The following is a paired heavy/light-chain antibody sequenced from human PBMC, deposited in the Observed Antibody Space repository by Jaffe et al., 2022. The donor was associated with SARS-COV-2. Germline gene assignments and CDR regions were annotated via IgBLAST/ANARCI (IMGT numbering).Light chain of an antibody. CDR3: ASWDDNLSAK. CDR2: RTN. CDR1: NSNIGNNF. V-gene: IGLV1-47*01. Sequence: QSVLTQPPSASGTPGQRVTISCSGSNSNIGNNFVFWYQQLPGTAPKLLISRTNQRPSGVPDRFSASRSGTSASLAISGLRSEDEADYYCASWDDNLSAKFGGGTKLTVL. J-gene: IGLJ3*02.
Heavy chain of an antibody. D-gene: IGHD5-18*01. V-gene: IGHV3-23*01. Sequence: EVQLLESGGGLVHPGGSLRLSCAAAGFTFSRDALSWVRQAPGKGLEWVSTISGGGGGTYYADSVKGRFTISRDNANNTLYLEMNSLRAEDTAVYYCARTGEVWLQPDYWGQGTLVTVSS. CDR2: ISGGGGGT. CDR3: ARTGEVWLQPDY. J-gene: IGHJ4*02. CDR1: GFTFSRDA.